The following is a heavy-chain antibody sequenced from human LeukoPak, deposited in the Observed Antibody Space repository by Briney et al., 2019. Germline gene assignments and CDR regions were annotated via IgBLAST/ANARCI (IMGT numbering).Heavy chain of an antibody. J-gene: IGHJ6*03. CDR3: AKDGSRSREVFPYYYGSGRLQYMDV. V-gene: IGHV3-30*02. Sequence: PGGSLRLSCAASGFTFSSYGMHWVRQAPGKGLEWVAFIRFDGSNKYYADSVKGRLTISRDNSKNTLYLQMNSLRDEDTAVFYCAKDGSRSREVFPYYYGSGRLQYMDVWGKGTTVIISS. CDR1: GFTFSSYG. D-gene: IGHD3-10*01. CDR2: IRFDGSNK.